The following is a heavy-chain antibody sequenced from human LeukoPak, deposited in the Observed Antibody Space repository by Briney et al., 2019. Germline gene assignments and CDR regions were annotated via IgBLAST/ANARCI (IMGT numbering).Heavy chain of an antibody. V-gene: IGHV3-21*01. D-gene: IGHD3-3*01. CDR2: ISSSSSCI. Sequence: PGGSLRLSCAASGFTFSSYSMNWVRQAPGKGLEWVSSISSSSSCIYYADSVKGRFTISRDNAKNSLYLQMNSLRAEDTAVYYCARVFPMITIFGVVNGAFDIWGQGTMVTVSS. CDR1: GFTFSSYS. CDR3: ARVFPMITIFGVVNGAFDI. J-gene: IGHJ3*02.